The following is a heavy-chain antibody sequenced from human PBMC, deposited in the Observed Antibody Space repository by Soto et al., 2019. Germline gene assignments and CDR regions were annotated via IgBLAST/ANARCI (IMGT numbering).Heavy chain of an antibody. CDR3: ARDAPVYNGNYGRVFAS. J-gene: IGHJ4*02. Sequence: QVQLVQSGSEVKTPGSSVRVSCKASGGTFTTYAISWVRQAPGQGLAWMGRIIPLLGKAEYVEKFQGRVTLTAEQSKSTACMELTSLRSEDTALYYCARDAPVYNGNYGRVFASWGQGTLVTVSS. CDR1: GGTFTTYA. D-gene: IGHD1-26*01. V-gene: IGHV1-69*04. CDR2: IIPLLGKA.